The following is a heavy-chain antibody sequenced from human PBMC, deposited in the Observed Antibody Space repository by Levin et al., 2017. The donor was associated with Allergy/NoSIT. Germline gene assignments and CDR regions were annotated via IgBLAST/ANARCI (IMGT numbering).Heavy chain of an antibody. CDR3: ARDSYCSGGSCYNWFDP. V-gene: IGHV1-18*01. Sequence: SGESLKISCKASGYTFTSYGISWVRQAPAQGLEWMGWISAYNGNTNYAQKLQGRVTMTTDTSTSTAYMELRSLRSDDTAVYYCARDSYCSGGSCYNWFDPWGQGTLVTVSS. J-gene: IGHJ5*02. D-gene: IGHD2-15*01. CDR1: GYTFTSYG. CDR2: ISAYNGNT.